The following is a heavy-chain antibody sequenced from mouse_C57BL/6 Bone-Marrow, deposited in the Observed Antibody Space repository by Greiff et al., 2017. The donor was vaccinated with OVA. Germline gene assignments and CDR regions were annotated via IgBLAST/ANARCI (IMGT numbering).Heavy chain of an antibody. CDR2: INPSTGGT. J-gene: IGHJ4*01. V-gene: IGHV1-42*01. CDR3: APPITTVVATSDYYAMDY. D-gene: IGHD1-1*01. CDR1: GYSFTGYY. Sequence: VQLQQSGPELVKPGASVKISCKASGYSFTGYYMNWVKQSPEKSLEWIGEINPSTGGTTYNQKFKAKATLTVDKSSSTAYMQLKSLTSEDSAVYYCAPPITTVVATSDYYAMDYWGQGTSVTVSS.